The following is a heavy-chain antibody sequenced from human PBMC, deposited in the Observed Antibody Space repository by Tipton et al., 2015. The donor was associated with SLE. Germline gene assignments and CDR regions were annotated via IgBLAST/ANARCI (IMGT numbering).Heavy chain of an antibody. CDR2: ISWNSGSI. D-gene: IGHD6-19*01. CDR1: GFTFDDYA. CDR3: ARDKKAGEEFDY. Sequence: SLRLSCAASGFTFDDYAMHWVRQAPGKGLEWVSGISWNSGSIGYADSVKGRFTISRDNAKNTLYLQMNSLRAEDTAVYYCARDKKAGEEFDYWGQGTLVTVSS. J-gene: IGHJ4*02. V-gene: IGHV3-9*01.